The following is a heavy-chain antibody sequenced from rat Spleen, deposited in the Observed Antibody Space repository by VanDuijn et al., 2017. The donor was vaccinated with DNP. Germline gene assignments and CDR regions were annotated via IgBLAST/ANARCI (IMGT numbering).Heavy chain of an antibody. CDR2: INGAGST. CDR3: AIQLGVFDY. CDR1: GYSITSSFR. V-gene: IGHV3-3*01. D-gene: IGHD5-1*01. Sequence: EVQLQESGPGLVKPSQSLSLTCSVTGYSITSSFRWSWIRKFPGDKLEWMGYINGAGSTNYNPSHKSRISITRYTSKNQFFLQVNSVTPEDSATYYCAIQLGVFDYWGQGVMVTVSS. J-gene: IGHJ2*01.